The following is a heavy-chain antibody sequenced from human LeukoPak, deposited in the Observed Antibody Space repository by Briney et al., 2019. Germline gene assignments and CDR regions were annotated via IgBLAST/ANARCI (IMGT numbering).Heavy chain of an antibody. CDR2: IYYSGST. D-gene: IGHD2-2*02. CDR1: GGSISSSSYY. CDR3: ARTPCSSTSCHNFDY. Sequence: SETLPPTCTVSGGSISSSSYYWGWIRQPPGKGLEWIGSIYYSGSTYYNPSLKSRVTISVDTSKNQSSLKLSSVTAADTAVYYCARTPCSSTSCHNFDYWGQGTLVTVSS. V-gene: IGHV4-39*01. J-gene: IGHJ4*02.